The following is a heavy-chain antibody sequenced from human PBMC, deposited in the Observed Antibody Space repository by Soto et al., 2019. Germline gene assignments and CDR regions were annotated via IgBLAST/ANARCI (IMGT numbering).Heavy chain of an antibody. CDR1: GGSISTYY. CDR3: ARHTLTVRSGFDN. D-gene: IGHD4-17*01. CDR2: THYSGNT. Sequence: QVQLQESGPGLVKPSETLSLTCTVSGGSISTYYWDWLRQSPEKGLEWIGYTHYSGNTNYHPSLRGRVTISLDTSRNQFSLILRAVTAADTAIYYCARHTLTVRSGFDNWGQGALVTVSS. J-gene: IGHJ4*02. V-gene: IGHV4-59*12.